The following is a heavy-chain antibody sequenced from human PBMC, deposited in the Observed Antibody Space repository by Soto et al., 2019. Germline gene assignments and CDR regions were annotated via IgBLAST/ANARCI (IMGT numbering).Heavy chain of an antibody. CDR3: ARHKLWFGEFADLNWFDP. CDR1: GGSISSSSYY. Sequence: QLQLQESGPGLVKPSETLSLTCTVSGGSISSSSYYWGWIRQPPGKGLEWIGSIYYSGSTYYNPSLKSRVTISGDTSKNQFSLKLSSVTAADTAVYYCARHKLWFGEFADLNWFDPWGQGTLVTVSS. V-gene: IGHV4-39*01. J-gene: IGHJ5*02. CDR2: IYYSGST. D-gene: IGHD3-10*01.